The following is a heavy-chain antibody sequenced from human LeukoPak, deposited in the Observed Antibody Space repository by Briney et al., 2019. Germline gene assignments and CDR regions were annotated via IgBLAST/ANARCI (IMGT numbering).Heavy chain of an antibody. D-gene: IGHD4-17*01. CDR1: GDSISSGDYY. J-gene: IGHJ4*02. Sequence: PSQTLSLTCTVSGDSISSGDYYWSWIRQPPGKGLEWIGYIYYSGSTYYNPSLKSRVTISVDTSKNQFSLKLSSVTAADTAVYYCAGMSGYGDYGGFDYWGQGTLVTVSS. CDR3: AGMSGYGDYGGFDY. V-gene: IGHV4-30-4*01. CDR2: IYYSGST.